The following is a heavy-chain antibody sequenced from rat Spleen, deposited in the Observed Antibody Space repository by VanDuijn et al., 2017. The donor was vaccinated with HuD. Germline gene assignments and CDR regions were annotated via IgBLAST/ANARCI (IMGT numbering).Heavy chain of an antibody. J-gene: IGHJ2*01. Sequence: QVQLKESGPGLVQPSQTLSLTCTVSGFSLSNYGVIWVRQPPGKGLEWMGVMWSDGDTSYNSALKSRLSISRDTSKSQVFLKMSSLQTEDTATYYCARMVVITSPFFDNWGQGVMVTVSS. V-gene: IGHV2-32*01. CDR2: MWSDGDT. CDR3: ARMVVITSPFFDN. D-gene: IGHD1-12*02. CDR1: GFSLSNYG.